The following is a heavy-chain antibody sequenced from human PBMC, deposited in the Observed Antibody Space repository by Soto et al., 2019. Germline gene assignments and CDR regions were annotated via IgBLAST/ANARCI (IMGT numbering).Heavy chain of an antibody. CDR1: GVSVSSGSCY. J-gene: IGHJ4*02. CDR2: IYNSGST. Sequence: QLRLQESGPGLVKPSETLSLTCTVSGVSVSSGSCYWSWIRQPPGKGLEYIGYIYNSGSTNYNPSLKSRVTISLDASKNQFSLKLNSVTAADTAVYYCALEMAIYFDLWGQGTLVIVSS. CDR3: ALEMAIYFDL. D-gene: IGHD2-2*02. V-gene: IGHV4-61*01.